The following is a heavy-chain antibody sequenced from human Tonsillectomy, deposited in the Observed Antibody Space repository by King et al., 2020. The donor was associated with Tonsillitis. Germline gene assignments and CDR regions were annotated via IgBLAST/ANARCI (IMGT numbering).Heavy chain of an antibody. V-gene: IGHV3-66*01. CDR1: GFTVSRNY. D-gene: IGHD3-10*01. CDR2: IYSGGST. CDR3: ARDPRAMVRGVDAFDI. Sequence: VQLVESGGGLVQPGGSLRLSCAASGFTVSRNYLSWVRQAPGKGLEWVSVIYSGGSTYYADSVKGRFNISRDNSKNTLYLQMNSLRAEDTAVYYCARDPRAMVRGVDAFDIWGQGTMVTVSS. J-gene: IGHJ3*02.